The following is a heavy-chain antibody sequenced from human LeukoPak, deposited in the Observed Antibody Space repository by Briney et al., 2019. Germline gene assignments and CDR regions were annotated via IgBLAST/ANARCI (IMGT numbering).Heavy chain of an antibody. CDR1: GGSISSSSYY. V-gene: IGHV4-39*01. Sequence: SETLSLTCTVSGGSISSSSYYWGWIRQPPGKGLEWIGSIYYNGSTYYNPSLKSRVTISVDTFKNQFSLKLSSVTAADTAVYYCARRGKNYYGSGSLSWGQGTLVTVSS. CDR2: IYYNGST. CDR3: ARRGKNYYGSGSLS. D-gene: IGHD3-10*01. J-gene: IGHJ5*02.